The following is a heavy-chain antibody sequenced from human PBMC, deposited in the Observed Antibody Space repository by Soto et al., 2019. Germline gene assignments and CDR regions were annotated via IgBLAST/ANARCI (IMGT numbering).Heavy chain of an antibody. CDR3: ARSVEMATQDALDI. CDR2: IYSGGST. J-gene: IGHJ3*02. D-gene: IGHD5-12*01. V-gene: IGHV3-66*01. Sequence: EVQLVESGGGLVQPGGSLRLSCAASGFTVSSNYMSWVRQAPGKGLEWVSVIYSGGSTYYADSVKGRFTISRDNSKNTLYLQMNSLRAEDTAVYYCARSVEMATQDALDIWGQGTMVTVSS. CDR1: GFTVSSNY.